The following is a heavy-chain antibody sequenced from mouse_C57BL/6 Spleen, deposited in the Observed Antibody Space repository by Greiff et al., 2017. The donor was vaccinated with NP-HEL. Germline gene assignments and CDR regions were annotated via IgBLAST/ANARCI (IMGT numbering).Heavy chain of an antibody. CDR2: LNPGSGGT. J-gene: IGHJ2*01. CDR1: GYAFTNYL. D-gene: IGHD1-1*01. Sequence: VQLQQSGAELVRPGTSVKVSCKASGYAFTNYLIEWVKQRPGQGLEWIGVLNPGSGGTKYNEKFKGKATLTADKSSSTAYMHLSSLTSEDSAVYFCARRVVAFDYWGQGTTLTVSS. CDR3: ARRVVAFDY. V-gene: IGHV1-54*01.